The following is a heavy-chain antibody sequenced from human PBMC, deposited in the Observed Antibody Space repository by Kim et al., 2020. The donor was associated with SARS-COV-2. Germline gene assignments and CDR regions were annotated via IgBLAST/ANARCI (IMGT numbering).Heavy chain of an antibody. V-gene: IGHV1-18*01. J-gene: IGHJ6*02. CDR3: ARDDKDGMDV. CDR1: GYMFRGHG. Sequence: ASVKVSCKASGYMFRGHGISWVRQAPGQGLEWMGLISGYNGDTDYAQKFQGRLTMTTDTSTSTAYMELKSLISDDTAVYYCARDDKDGMDVWGQGTTVAVSS. CDR2: ISGYNGDT.